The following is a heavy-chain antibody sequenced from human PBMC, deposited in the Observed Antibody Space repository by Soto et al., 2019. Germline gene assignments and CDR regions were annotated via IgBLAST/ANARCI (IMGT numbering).Heavy chain of an antibody. Sequence: GGSLSLSCAASGFTFSSYAMHWVRQAPGKGLEYVSAISSNGGSTYYANSVKGRFTISRDNSKNTLYLQMGSLRAEDMAVYYCARSPYYYDSSGYYHFDYWGQGTLVTVSS. CDR3: ARSPYYYDSSGYYHFDY. CDR1: GFTFSSYA. J-gene: IGHJ4*02. V-gene: IGHV3-64*01. CDR2: ISSNGGST. D-gene: IGHD3-22*01.